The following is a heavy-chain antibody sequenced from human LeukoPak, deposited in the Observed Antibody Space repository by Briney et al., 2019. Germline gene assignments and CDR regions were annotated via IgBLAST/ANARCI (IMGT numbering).Heavy chain of an antibody. CDR2: INSDGSST. V-gene: IGHV3-74*01. D-gene: IGHD3-3*01. Sequence: GGSLRLSCAASGFTFSSYWMHWVRQAPGKGLVWVSRINSDGSSTTYADSVKGRFTISRDNAQNTLYLQMNSLRAEDTAVYYCARVEPIRLLVDYWGQGTLVTVSS. J-gene: IGHJ4*02. CDR1: GFTFSSYW. CDR3: ARVEPIRLLVDY.